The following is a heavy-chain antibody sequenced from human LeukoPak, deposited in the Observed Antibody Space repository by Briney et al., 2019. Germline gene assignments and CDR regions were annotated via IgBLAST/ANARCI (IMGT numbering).Heavy chain of an antibody. CDR2: IIGDGGST. V-gene: IGHV3-43*02. CDR3: AKDTSEDSSSWQSYFDY. Sequence: GGSLRLSCAAAGFTFDDYAMHWVRQAPGKGLEWVSLIIGDGGSTYYAVSVKGRFTISRDNSKNSLYLQMNSLRTEDTALYYCAKDTSEDSSSWQSYFDYWGQGTLVTVSS. J-gene: IGHJ4*02. D-gene: IGHD6-13*01. CDR1: GFTFDDYA.